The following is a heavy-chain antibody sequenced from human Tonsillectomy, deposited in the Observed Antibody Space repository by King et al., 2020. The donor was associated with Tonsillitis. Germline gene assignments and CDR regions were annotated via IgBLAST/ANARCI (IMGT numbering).Heavy chain of an antibody. CDR2: IYDSGST. Sequence: QLQESGPGLVKPSETLSLTCTVSGGSISSYYWSWIRQPPGKGLERIGYIYDSGSTNYNPSLKSRGTIPVDTSKNQLSLKLSSVTAADTAVYYCARGSNIAAAGTGYYFDYWGQGTLVTVSS. CDR3: ARGSNIAAAGTGYYFDY. CDR1: GGSISSYY. D-gene: IGHD6-13*01. J-gene: IGHJ4*02. V-gene: IGHV4-59*01.